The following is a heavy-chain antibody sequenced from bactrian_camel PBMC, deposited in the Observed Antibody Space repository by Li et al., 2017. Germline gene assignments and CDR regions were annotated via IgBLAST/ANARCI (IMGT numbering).Heavy chain of an antibody. Sequence: HVQLVESGGGSVQTGGSLRLSCVGSGYIDSDYLMGWFRQAPEKQREGVAAIDRDGITSYADSVKGRFTISQDRAKNTLYLQMNSLKSEDTALYYCATGYGSSSLSTPRGQGTQVTVS. CDR3: ATGYGSSSLSTP. CDR1: GYIDSDYL. V-gene: IGHV3S53*01. CDR2: IDRDGIT. D-gene: IGHD6*01. J-gene: IGHJ4*01.